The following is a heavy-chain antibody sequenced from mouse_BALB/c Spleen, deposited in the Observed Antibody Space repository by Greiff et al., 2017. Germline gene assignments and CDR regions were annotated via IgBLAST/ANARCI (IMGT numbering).Heavy chain of an antibody. CDR2: INPSSGYT. CDR3: ARSDSSGYPPFAY. Sequence: QVQLQHSAAELARPGASVKMSCKASGYTFTSYTMHWVKQRPGQGLEWIGYINPSSGYTEYNQKFKDKTTLTADKSSSTAYMQLSSLTSEDSAVYYCARSDSSGYPPFAYWGQGTLVTVSA. CDR1: GYTFTSYT. J-gene: IGHJ3*01. D-gene: IGHD3-2*01. V-gene: IGHV1-4*02.